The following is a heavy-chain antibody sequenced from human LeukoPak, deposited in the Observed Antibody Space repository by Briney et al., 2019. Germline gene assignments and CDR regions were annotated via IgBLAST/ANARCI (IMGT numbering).Heavy chain of an antibody. CDR2: IIPIFGTA. CDR3: ATMVRSDVVSLDY. D-gene: IGHD3-10*01. J-gene: IGHJ4*02. V-gene: IGHV1-69*13. CDR1: GGTFSSYA. Sequence: SVKVSCKASGGTFSSYAISWVRQAPGQGLEWMGGIIPIFGTANYAQKFQGRVTITADESTSTAYMELSSLRSEDTAVYYCATMVRSDVVSLDYWGQGTLVTVSS.